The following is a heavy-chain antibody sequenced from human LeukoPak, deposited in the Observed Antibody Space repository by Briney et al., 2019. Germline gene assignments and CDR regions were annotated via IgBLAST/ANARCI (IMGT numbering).Heavy chain of an antibody. CDR3: ARIATMVRGPKNNHRVSWFDP. D-gene: IGHD3-10*01. CDR2: IYYSGST. Sequence: SQTLSLTCTVSGGSISSGGYYWSWIRQHPGKGLEWIGYIYYSGSTYYNPSLKSRVTISVDTSKNQFSLKLSSVTAADTAVYYCARIATMVRGPKNNHRVSWFDPWGQGTLVTVSS. CDR1: GGSISSGGYY. V-gene: IGHV4-31*03. J-gene: IGHJ5*02.